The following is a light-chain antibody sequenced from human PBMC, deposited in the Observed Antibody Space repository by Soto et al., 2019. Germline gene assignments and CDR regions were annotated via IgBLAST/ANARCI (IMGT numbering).Light chain of an antibody. CDR2: GAS. V-gene: IGKV3-20*01. Sequence: EIVLTQSPGTLSLSPGDRATLSCRASQSVSTNYLAWYQQKLGQAPRLLIYGASSRATGIPDRFSGNGSGTDFTLTISRLEPEDFAVYSCHQYGSTPFTSGPGTKVDIK. J-gene: IGKJ3*01. CDR1: QSVSTNY. CDR3: HQYGSTPFT.